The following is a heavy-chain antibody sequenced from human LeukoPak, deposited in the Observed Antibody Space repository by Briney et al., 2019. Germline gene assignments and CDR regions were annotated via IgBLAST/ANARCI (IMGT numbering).Heavy chain of an antibody. V-gene: IGHV4-34*01. D-gene: IGHD4/OR15-4a*01. Sequence: SETLSLTCAVYNGFDNLYFMLVRQPPGKGLEWIGEMTYRGSPNCNPSLRSRVTISMNVSQRQFSLNLRSVTAADTATYYCAVYGGNWDFDSWGPGTPVTVSS. J-gene: IGHJ4*02. CDR3: AVYGGNWDFDS. CDR1: NGFDNLYF. CDR2: MTYRGSP.